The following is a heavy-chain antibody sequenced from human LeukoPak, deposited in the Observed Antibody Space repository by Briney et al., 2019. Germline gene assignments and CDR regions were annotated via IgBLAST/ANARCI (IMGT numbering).Heavy chain of an antibody. CDR2: ISSSSSYI. V-gene: IGHV3-21*01. Sequence: PGGSLRLSCAASGFTFSSYSMNWVRQAPGKGLEWVSSISSSSSYIYYADSVKGRFTISRDNAKNSLYLQMNSLGAEDTAVYYCARVRLVGATRGAYDYWGQGTLVTVSS. J-gene: IGHJ4*02. CDR3: ARVRLVGATRGAYDY. CDR1: GFTFSSYS. D-gene: IGHD1-26*01.